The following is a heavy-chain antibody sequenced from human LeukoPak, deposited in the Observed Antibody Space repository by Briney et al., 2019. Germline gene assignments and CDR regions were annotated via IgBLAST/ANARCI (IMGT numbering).Heavy chain of an antibody. CDR1: GFTFSSYE. V-gene: IGHV3-48*03. Sequence: GGSLRLSCAASGFTFSSYEMNWVRQAPGKGLEWVSYISSSGSTIYYADSVKGRFTISRDNAKNSLYLQMNSLRAEDTAVDYCARVTPIAAYGYWGQGTLVTVSS. CDR3: ARVTPIAAYGY. CDR2: ISSSGSTI. D-gene: IGHD6-6*01. J-gene: IGHJ4*02.